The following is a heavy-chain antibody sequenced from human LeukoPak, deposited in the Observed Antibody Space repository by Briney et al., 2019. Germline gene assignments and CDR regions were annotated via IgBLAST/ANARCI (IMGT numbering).Heavy chain of an antibody. CDR1: GYTLTELS. CDR3: ATASPRDYYYMDV. V-gene: IGHV1-24*01. J-gene: IGHJ6*03. Sequence: ASVKVSCKASGYTLTELSMHWVRQAPGKGLEWMGGFDPEDGETIYAQKFQGRVTMTEDTSTDTAYMELSSLRSEDTAVYYCATASPRDYYYMDVWGKGTTVTISS. CDR2: FDPEDGET. D-gene: IGHD2-2*01.